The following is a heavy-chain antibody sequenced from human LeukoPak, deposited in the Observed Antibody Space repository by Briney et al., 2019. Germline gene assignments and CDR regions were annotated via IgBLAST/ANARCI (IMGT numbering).Heavy chain of an antibody. J-gene: IGHJ4*02. V-gene: IGHV4-61*02. CDR1: GGSISSGSYY. CDR2: IYTSGST. D-gene: IGHD2-2*01. Sequence: SQTLSLTCTVSGGSISSGSYYWSWIRQPAGKGLEWIGRIYTSGSTNYNPSLKSRVTISVDTSKNQFSLKLSSVTAADTAVYYCARAYCSSTSCPDFDYWGQGTLVTVSS. CDR3: ARAYCSSTSCPDFDY.